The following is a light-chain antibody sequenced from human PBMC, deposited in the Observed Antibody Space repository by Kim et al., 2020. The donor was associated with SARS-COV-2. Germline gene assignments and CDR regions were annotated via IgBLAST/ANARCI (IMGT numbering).Light chain of an antibody. CDR2: KAS. V-gene: IGKV1-5*03. Sequence: DIHMTQSPATLSAVVGDRVTITCRASQSISTWVAWYQQKPGKAPNLLIYKASILETGVPSRFSGSGSGTDFTFTISSLQPADFGTYYCQHYNAYPWTFGQGTKVDIK. CDR1: QSISTW. J-gene: IGKJ1*01. CDR3: QHYNAYPWT.